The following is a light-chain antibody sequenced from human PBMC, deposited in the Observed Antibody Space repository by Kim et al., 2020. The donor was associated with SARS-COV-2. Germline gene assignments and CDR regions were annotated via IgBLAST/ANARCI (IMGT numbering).Light chain of an antibody. CDR2: GAS. Sequence: IVLTQSPGTQSLSPGERATLSCRASRSVTNNYLAWYQQKPGQALRLLIYGASSRATGITDRFSGSGSGTDFTLTISGLEPEDFAVYYCQQYSSAPRTFGQGTKVDIK. CDR1: RSVTNNY. V-gene: IGKV3-20*01. CDR3: QQYSSAPRT. J-gene: IGKJ1*01.